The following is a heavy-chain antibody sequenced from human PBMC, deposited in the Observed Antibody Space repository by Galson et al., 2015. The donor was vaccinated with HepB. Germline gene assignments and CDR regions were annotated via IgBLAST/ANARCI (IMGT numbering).Heavy chain of an antibody. Sequence: SVKVSCKASGYTFTSYYMHWVRQAPGQGLEWMGIINPSGGSTSYAQKFQGRVTMTRDTSTSTVYMELSSLRSEDTAVYYCARESSINYYGSGSSEDGMDVWGQGTTVTVSS. D-gene: IGHD3-10*01. CDR1: GYTFTSYY. CDR3: ARESSINYYGSGSSEDGMDV. J-gene: IGHJ6*02. CDR2: INPSGGST. V-gene: IGHV1-46*01.